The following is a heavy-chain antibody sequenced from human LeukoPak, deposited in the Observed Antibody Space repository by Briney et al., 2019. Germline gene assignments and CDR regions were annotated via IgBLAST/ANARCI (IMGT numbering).Heavy chain of an antibody. CDR2: IYYSGST. CDR1: GGSISSHY. J-gene: IGHJ5*02. CDR3: ARVGDILTGYYDGGNWFDP. Sequence: SETLSLTCTVSGGSISSHYWSWIRQPPGKGLEWIGYIYYSGSTNYNPSLKSRVTISVDTSKNQFSLKLSSVTAADTAVYYCARVGDILTGYYDGGNWFDPWGQGTLVTVSS. D-gene: IGHD3-9*01. V-gene: IGHV4-59*11.